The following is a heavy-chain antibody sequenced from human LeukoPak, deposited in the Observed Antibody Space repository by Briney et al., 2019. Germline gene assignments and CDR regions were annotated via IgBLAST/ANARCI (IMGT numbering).Heavy chain of an antibody. CDR2: IYYSGST. D-gene: IGHD3-3*01. J-gene: IGHJ6*02. V-gene: IGHV4-31*03. CDR1: GGSISSGVYY. CDR3: ARVRGPYQGVARRGYYGMDV. Sequence: SQTLSLTCTVSGGSISSGVYYWSWIRQHPGKGLEWIGYIYYSGSTYYNPSLKSRVTISVDTSKNQFSLKLSSVTAADTAVYYCARVRGPYQGVARRGYYGMDVWGQGTTVTVSS.